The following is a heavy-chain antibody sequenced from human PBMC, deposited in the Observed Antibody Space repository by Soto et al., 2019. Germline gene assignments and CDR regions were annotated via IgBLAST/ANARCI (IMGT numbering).Heavy chain of an antibody. J-gene: IGHJ5*02. V-gene: IGHV3-53*02. CDR3: ARTTYYYDSSGYLPRDYNWFDP. CDR1: GFTVSSNY. CDR2: IYSGGST. D-gene: IGHD3-22*01. Sequence: VQLVETGGGLIQPGGSLRLSCAASGFTVSSNYMSWVRQAPGKGLEWVSVIYSGGSTYYADSVKGRFTISRDNSKNTLYLQMNSLRAEDTAVYYCARTTYYYDSSGYLPRDYNWFDPWGQGTLVTVSS.